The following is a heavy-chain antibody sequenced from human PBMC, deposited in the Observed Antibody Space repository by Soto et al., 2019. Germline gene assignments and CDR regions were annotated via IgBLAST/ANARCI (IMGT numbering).Heavy chain of an antibody. D-gene: IGHD6-19*01. Sequence: EVQLVESGGGLVQPGGSLRLSCAASGFTFSSYWMNWVRQAPGKGLEWVANVKQDGSEENYVDSVKGRFTISRDNARNSLYLQMNSLRAEDTALYCCAGGSGWLVTDWGQGTLVTVSS. V-gene: IGHV3-7*04. J-gene: IGHJ4*02. CDR2: VKQDGSEE. CDR3: AGGSGWLVTD. CDR1: GFTFSSYW.